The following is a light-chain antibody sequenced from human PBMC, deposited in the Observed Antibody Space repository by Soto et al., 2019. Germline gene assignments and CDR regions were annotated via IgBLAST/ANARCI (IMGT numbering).Light chain of an antibody. J-gene: IGKJ2*01. CDR3: QQYDNLPRRST. Sequence: DIQMTQSPSSLSASVGDRVTITCQASQDISNYLNWYQQKPGKAPKLLIYDASNLETGVPSRFSGSGSGTDSTFTISSLQPEDIATYYCQQYDNLPRRSTFGQGTKLEIK. V-gene: IGKV1-33*01. CDR2: DAS. CDR1: QDISNY.